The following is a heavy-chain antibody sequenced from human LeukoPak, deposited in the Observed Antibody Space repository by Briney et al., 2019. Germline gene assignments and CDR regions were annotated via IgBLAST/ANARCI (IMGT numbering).Heavy chain of an antibody. CDR2: INPNSGGT. D-gene: IGHD2-15*01. CDR3: ARDHCSGGSCYPQFDY. V-gene: IGHV1-2*02. Sequence: ASVKVSCKASGYTFTGYYMHWVRQAPGQGLEWMGWINPNSGGTNYAQEFQGRVTMTRDTSISTAYMELSRLRSDDTAVYYCARDHCSGGSCYPQFDYWGQGTLVTVSS. J-gene: IGHJ4*02. CDR1: GYTFTGYY.